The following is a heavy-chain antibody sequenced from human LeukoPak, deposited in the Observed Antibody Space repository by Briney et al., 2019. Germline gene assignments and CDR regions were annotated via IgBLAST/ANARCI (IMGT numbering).Heavy chain of an antibody. CDR3: AKDHWTDSSGPHFDY. J-gene: IGHJ4*02. V-gene: IGHV3-30*18. D-gene: IGHD3-22*01. CDR1: GFTLSGYG. Sequence: PGGSLRLSCATSGFTLSGYGMHWVRQTPGKGLEWVAVTSYDGSNEYYADSVKGRFTVSRDNSRDTVYLQMNSLRPEDTAVYYCAKDHWTDSSGPHFDYWGQGTLVTVSS. CDR2: TSYDGSNE.